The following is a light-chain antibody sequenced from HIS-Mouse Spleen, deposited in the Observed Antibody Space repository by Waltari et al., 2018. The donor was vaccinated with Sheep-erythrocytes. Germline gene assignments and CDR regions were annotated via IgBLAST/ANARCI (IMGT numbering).Light chain of an antibody. CDR1: SSDVGGHNY. Sequence: QSALTQPRSVSGSPGQSVTISCTGTSSDVGGHNYVPWYQQHPGKAPKLMIYDVSKRPSGVPDRFSGSKSGNTASLTISGLQAEDEADYYCCSYAGSYTLVFGGGTKLTVL. CDR2: DVS. V-gene: IGLV2-11*01. CDR3: CSYAGSYTLV. J-gene: IGLJ2*01.